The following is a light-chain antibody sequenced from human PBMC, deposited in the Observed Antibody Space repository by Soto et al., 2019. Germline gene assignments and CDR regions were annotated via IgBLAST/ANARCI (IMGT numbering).Light chain of an antibody. V-gene: IGKV4-1*01. CDR2: WAS. CDR1: QSLFYSSNNKNF. CDR3: QHYFTTPRS. Sequence: DIVRTQSPDSLAVSLGERTTINCKSSQSLFYSSNNKNFLAWYQQKAGQPPKLLIYWASTRESGVPDRFSGSGSGAEFNLTITSLQAEDAGVYYCQHYFTTPRSFGQGTRLEI. J-gene: IGKJ2*01.